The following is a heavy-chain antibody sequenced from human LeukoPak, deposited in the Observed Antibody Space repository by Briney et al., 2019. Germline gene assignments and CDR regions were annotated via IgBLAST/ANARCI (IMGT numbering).Heavy chain of an antibody. CDR2: IHYTGRT. CDR3: AREHVDRHGFKPKFNWFDP. D-gene: IGHD6-25*01. CDR1: GDSITSHY. Sequence: PSETLSLTCSVSGDSITSHYWSWIRQSPGKGLEWIGNIHYTGRTDYNPSLNSRVTISADLSKREFSMRLRSVTTADTAIYYCAREHVDRHGFKPKFNWFDPWGQGILVTVSS. V-gene: IGHV4-59*11. J-gene: IGHJ5*02.